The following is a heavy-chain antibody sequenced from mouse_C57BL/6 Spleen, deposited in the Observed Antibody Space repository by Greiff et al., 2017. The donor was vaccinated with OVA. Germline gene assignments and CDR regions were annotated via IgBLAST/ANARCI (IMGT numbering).Heavy chain of an antibody. Sequence: QVTLKESGPGILQSSQTLSLTCSFSGFSLSTSGMGVSWIRQPSGKGLEWLAQIYWDDAKRYNPSLKSRPTISKETSSNEVVLKNTSVDTADTATYYGARRAQLGAGLAYWGQGTLVTVSA. J-gene: IGHJ3*01. CDR3: ARRAQLGAGLAY. CDR2: IYWDDAK. V-gene: IGHV8-12*01. D-gene: IGHD4-1*02. CDR1: GFSLSTSGMG.